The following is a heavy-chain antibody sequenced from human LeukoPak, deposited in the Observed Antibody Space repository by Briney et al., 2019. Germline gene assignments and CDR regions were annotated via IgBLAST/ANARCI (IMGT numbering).Heavy chain of an antibody. CDR1: GFTFSSYS. CDR3: ARDLELLFDY. Sequence: GRSLRLSCAASGFTFSSYSMHWVRQAPGKGLEWVAVTSYDEESKFYAVSVKGRFTISRDNSKNTLYLQMNSLRAEDTAVYYCARDLELLFDYWGQGTLVTVSS. V-gene: IGHV3-30*04. CDR2: TSYDEESK. D-gene: IGHD1-26*01. J-gene: IGHJ4*02.